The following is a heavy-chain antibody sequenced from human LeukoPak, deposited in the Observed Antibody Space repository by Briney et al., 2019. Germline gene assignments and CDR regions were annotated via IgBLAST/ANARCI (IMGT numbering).Heavy chain of an antibody. Sequence: SETLSLTCAVYGGSFSGYYWSWIRQPPGKGLEWIGKINHSGSTNYNPSLKSRVTISADTSKNQLSLRLSSVTAADTSVYYCARTGDPGGYYYYYMDVWGKGTTVTVSS. J-gene: IGHJ6*03. D-gene: IGHD2-21*02. V-gene: IGHV4-34*01. CDR3: ARTGDPGGYYYYYMDV. CDR1: GGSFSGYY. CDR2: INHSGST.